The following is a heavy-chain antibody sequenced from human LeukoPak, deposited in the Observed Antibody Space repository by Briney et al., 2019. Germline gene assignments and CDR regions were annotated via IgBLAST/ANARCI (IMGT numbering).Heavy chain of an antibody. V-gene: IGHV3-23*01. CDR3: AREYSSSWSDGYLVDY. CDR2: ISGSGGST. D-gene: IGHD6-13*01. CDR1: GFTFSSYP. J-gene: IGHJ4*02. Sequence: GGSLRLSCAASGFTFSSYPMSWVRQAPGKGLEWVAAISGSGGSTYYADSVKGRYTISRDNSKNTLYLQMNSLRAEDTAVYYCAREYSSSWSDGYLVDYWGQGTLVTVSS.